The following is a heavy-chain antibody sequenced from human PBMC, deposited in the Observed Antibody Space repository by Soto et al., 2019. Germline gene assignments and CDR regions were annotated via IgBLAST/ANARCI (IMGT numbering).Heavy chain of an antibody. CDR1: GFTFNSYG. Sequence: RRLSCAASGFTFNSYGMHWVRQGPGNGLEWVAFISYDSTKTYYADSVKGRFTISRDNSNSTLYVQMNSLTGEDTAVYYCARTRSAWSDFHYYSLDVWGQGTTVTVSS. D-gene: IGHD1-26*01. J-gene: IGHJ6*02. V-gene: IGHV3-30*03. CDR3: ARTRSAWSDFHYYSLDV. CDR2: ISYDSTKT.